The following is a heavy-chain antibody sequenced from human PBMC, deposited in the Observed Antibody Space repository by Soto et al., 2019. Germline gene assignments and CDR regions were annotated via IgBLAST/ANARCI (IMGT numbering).Heavy chain of an antibody. J-gene: IGHJ4*02. CDR2: IYYSGST. Sequence: SETLSLTCTVSGGSISSGDYYWSWIRQPPGKGLEWIGYIYYSGSTYYNPSLKSRVTISVDTSKNQFSLKLSSVTAADTALYYCARGNSGYYLFYFDYWGQGTLVTVS. CDR3: ARGNSGYYLFYFDY. V-gene: IGHV4-30-4*01. CDR1: GGSISSGDYY. D-gene: IGHD3-22*01.